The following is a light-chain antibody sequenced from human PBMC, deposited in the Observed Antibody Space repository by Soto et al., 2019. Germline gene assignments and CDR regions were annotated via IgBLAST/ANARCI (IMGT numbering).Light chain of an antibody. J-gene: IGLJ2*01. CDR2: DVT. CDR1: SSDIGDYNF. V-gene: IGLV2-14*03. CDR3: SSYTITSTHVL. Sequence: QSALTQPASVSGTPGQSITISCTGTSSDIGDYNFVSWYQQHPGKAPKLMIYDVTHRPSGVSDRFSGSKSGNTASLTISGLQTEDEADYYCSSYTITSTHVLFGGGTKVTVL.